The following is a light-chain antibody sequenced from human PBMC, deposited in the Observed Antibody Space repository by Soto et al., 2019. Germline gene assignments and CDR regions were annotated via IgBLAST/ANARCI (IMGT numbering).Light chain of an antibody. CDR1: SSDFGTYNL. V-gene: IGLV2-23*02. J-gene: IGLJ1*01. Sequence: QSDLAQPASVSGSHEQSVTISCTGTSSDFGTYNLVSWYQQHPGKAPKLIIYEVTERPSGVSNRFSGSKFGNTASLTISGLLPEDEADYYCCSYGGSSALPYVFGTGTKV. CDR3: CSYGGSSALPYV. CDR2: EVT.